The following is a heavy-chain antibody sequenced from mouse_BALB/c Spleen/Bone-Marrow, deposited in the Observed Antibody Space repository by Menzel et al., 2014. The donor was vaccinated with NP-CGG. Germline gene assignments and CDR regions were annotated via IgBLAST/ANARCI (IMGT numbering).Heavy chain of an antibody. CDR1: GYTFTSYW. CDR3: ARGGYGNYGRFAY. Sequence: QVQLQQPGAELVRPGASVKLSCKASGYTFTSYWMNWVKQRPEQGLGWIGRIDPYDSGTHYNQKFKDKAILTVDKSSSTAHMQLSSLTSEDSAVYYCARGGYGNYGRFAYWGQGTLVTVSA. V-gene: IGHV1-52*01. CDR2: IDPYDSGT. D-gene: IGHD2-10*02. J-gene: IGHJ3*01.